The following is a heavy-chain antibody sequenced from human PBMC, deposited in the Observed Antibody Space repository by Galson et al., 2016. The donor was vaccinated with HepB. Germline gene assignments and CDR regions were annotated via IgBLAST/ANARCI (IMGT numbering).Heavy chain of an antibody. CDR3: ARAPGSFDI. Sequence: TLSLTCTVSGDSLTRGSFYWTWIRQLPGKGLEWIGYIYHSGNSHYNPSLKSRVTMSVDTSKNHFSLNLTSVTAADTAVYYCARAPGSFDIWGRGTMVTVSS. J-gene: IGHJ3*02. CDR2: IYHSGNS. V-gene: IGHV4-31*03. CDR1: GDSLTRGSFY.